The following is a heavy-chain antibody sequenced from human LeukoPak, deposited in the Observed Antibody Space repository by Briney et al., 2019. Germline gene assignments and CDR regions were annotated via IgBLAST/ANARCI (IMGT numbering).Heavy chain of an antibody. CDR1: GFTFNSYS. J-gene: IGHJ4*02. D-gene: IGHD3-10*01. CDR2: ISTDSRTM. Sequence: PGGSLRLSCAASGFTFNSYSMNWVRQAPGKGLEWISYISTDSRTMYYADSVKGRFTISRDNAKNSLYLQMNSLRAEDTAVYYCAREQYSSGKSLDYWGQGKLVTVSS. CDR3: AREQYSSGKSLDY. V-gene: IGHV3-48*01.